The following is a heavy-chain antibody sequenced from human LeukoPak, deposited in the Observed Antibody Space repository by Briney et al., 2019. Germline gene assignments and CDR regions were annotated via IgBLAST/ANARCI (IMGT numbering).Heavy chain of an antibody. CDR2: INPNSGGT. Sequence: ASVKVSCKASGYTFTSYGISWVRQAPGQGLEWMGWINPNSGGTNYAQKFQGRVTMTRDTSISTAYMELSRLRSDDTAVYYCARVGVYCSSTSCSYMDVWGKGTTVTVSS. D-gene: IGHD2-2*01. V-gene: IGHV1-2*02. CDR1: GYTFTSYG. J-gene: IGHJ6*03. CDR3: ARVGVYCSSTSCSYMDV.